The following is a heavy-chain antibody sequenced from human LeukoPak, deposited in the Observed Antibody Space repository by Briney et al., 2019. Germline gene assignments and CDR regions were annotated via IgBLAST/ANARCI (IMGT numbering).Heavy chain of an antibody. CDR2: IYYSGTT. D-gene: IGHD3-3*01. V-gene: IGHV4-59*12. Sequence: SETLSLTCTVSGASISGYYWSWIRQPPGKGLEWIGYIYYSGTTTYNPSLKSRVTISVDTSKNQFSLKLSSVTAADTAVYYCAREAGDFWSGYYSYWGQGTLVTVSS. CDR3: AREAGDFWSGYYSY. J-gene: IGHJ4*02. CDR1: GASISGYY.